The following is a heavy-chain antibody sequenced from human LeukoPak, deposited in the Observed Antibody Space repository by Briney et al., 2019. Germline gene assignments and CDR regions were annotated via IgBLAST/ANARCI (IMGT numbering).Heavy chain of an antibody. CDR3: ARSSYRSSGWPYDALDV. CDR2: ISAYNGYT. D-gene: IGHD6-19*01. V-gene: IGHV1-18*01. Sequence: ASVKVSCQASGYTFTSYGISWVRQAPGQGLEWMGWISAYNGYTNYAQKLQGRVTMTTDTSTSTAYMELRSLRSDDTAVYYCARSSYRSSGWPYDALDVWGQGTMVTVSS. CDR1: GYTFTSYG. J-gene: IGHJ3*01.